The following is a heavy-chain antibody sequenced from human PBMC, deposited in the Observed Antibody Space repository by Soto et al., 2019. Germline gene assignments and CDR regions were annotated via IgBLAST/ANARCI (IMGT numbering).Heavy chain of an antibody. CDR2: IYYSGST. V-gene: IGHV4-39*01. Sequence: SETLPLTCTVSGGSISSSIYYWGWIRQPPGKGLEWIGSIYYSGSTYYNPSLKSRVTISVDTSKNQFSLKLSSVTAADTAVYYCARHSLSEWELYFDYWGQGTLVTVSS. J-gene: IGHJ4*02. CDR1: GGSISSSIYY. CDR3: ARHSLSEWELYFDY. D-gene: IGHD1-26*01.